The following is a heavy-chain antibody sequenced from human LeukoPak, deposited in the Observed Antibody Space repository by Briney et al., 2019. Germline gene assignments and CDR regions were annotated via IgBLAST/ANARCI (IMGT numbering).Heavy chain of an antibody. CDR3: ARVYGANGYYFDY. J-gene: IGHJ4*02. Sequence: GGSLRLSCAASGFTFSSYEVNWVRQAPGKGLEWISYISNSGGTIYYADSVKGRFTVSRDNAKNSLCLQMNSLRAEDTAVYYCARVYGANGYYFDYWGQGTLVTVSS. CDR2: ISNSGGTI. CDR1: GFTFSSYE. D-gene: IGHD4-17*01. V-gene: IGHV3-48*03.